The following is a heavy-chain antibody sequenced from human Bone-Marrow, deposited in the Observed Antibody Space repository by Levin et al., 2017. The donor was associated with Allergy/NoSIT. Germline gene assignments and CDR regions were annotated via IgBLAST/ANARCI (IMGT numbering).Heavy chain of an antibody. Sequence: LSLPCAASGFTFTSSWMHWVRQVPGKGLVWVSRIHSDGRGPSYADSVRGRFTISRDSAKNTVYLQMNSLRAEDTAVYYCARDPGSASHDWYFDRWGRGTLVTVSS. CDR2: IHSDGRGP. J-gene: IGHJ2*01. D-gene: IGHD6-19*01. CDR1: GFTFTSSW. V-gene: IGHV3-74*01. CDR3: ARDPGSASHDWYFDR.